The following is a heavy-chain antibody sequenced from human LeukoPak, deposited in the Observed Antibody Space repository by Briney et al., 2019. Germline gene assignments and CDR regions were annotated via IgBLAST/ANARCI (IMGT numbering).Heavy chain of an antibody. CDR3: ARPSAACSGGSCYPMDAFDI. Sequence: GESLKISCKGSGYSFTSYWIGWVRQMPGKGLEWMGIIYPGDSDTRYSPSFQGQVTISADKSISTAYLQWSSLKASDTAMYYCARPSAACSGGSCYPMDAFDIWGQGTMVTVSS. J-gene: IGHJ3*02. D-gene: IGHD2-15*01. V-gene: IGHV5-51*01. CDR2: IYPGDSDT. CDR1: GYSFTSYW.